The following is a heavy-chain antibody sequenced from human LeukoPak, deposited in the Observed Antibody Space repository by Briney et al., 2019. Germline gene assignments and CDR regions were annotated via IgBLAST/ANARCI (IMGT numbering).Heavy chain of an antibody. D-gene: IGHD4-17*01. CDR3: ARNIDYGDYGFDY. CDR1: GGSFSGYC. Sequence: SETLSLTCAVYGGSFSGYCWSWIRQPPGKGLEWIGEINHSGITTYNPSLKSRVTISVDTSKKNYSLKLRSVNAADTAVYYCARNIDYGDYGFDYWGQGTLVTVSS. V-gene: IGHV4-34*01. J-gene: IGHJ4*02. CDR2: INHSGIT.